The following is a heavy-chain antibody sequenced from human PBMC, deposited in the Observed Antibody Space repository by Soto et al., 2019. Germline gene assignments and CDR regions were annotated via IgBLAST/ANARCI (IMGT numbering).Heavy chain of an antibody. J-gene: IGHJ3*02. CDR1: GGTFSSYT. Sequence: ASVKVSCKASGGTFSSYTISWVRQAPGQGLEWMGRIIPILGIANYAQKFQGRVTITADKSTSTAYMELSSLRSEDTAVYYCARRWEPDGRGVFDIWGQGTMVTVSS. CDR2: IIPILGIA. D-gene: IGHD1-26*01. V-gene: IGHV1-69*02. CDR3: ARRWEPDGRGVFDI.